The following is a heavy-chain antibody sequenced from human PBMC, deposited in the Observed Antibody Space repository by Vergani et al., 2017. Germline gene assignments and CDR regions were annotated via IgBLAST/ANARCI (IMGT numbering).Heavy chain of an antibody. J-gene: IGHJ6*02. CDR1: GFTFSRYG. D-gene: IGHD5-18*01. Sequence: QVQLVESGGGVVQPGRSLRLSCAASGFTFSRYGMHWVRQARGKGLEWVAVISYDGSNKYYADAVKGRFTISRDNSKNTLYLQMNSLRAEDTAVYYCAKGGYSYGYGDYYYYCMDVWGQGTTVTVSS. CDR2: ISYDGSNK. CDR3: AKGGYSYGYGDYYYYCMDV. V-gene: IGHV3-30*18.